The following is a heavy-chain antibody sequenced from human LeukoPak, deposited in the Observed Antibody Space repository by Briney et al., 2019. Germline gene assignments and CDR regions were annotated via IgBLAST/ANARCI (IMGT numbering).Heavy chain of an antibody. CDR1: RFSFSTYG. CDR3: AKWGYYGNYDGRSNYYYYYYGMDV. CDR2: ISGSGGST. D-gene: IGHD4-11*01. V-gene: IGHV3-23*01. J-gene: IGHJ6*02. Sequence: GGSLRLSCAASRFSFSTYGMHWVRQAPGKGLEWVSAISGSGGSTYYADSVKGRFTISRDNSKNTLYLQMNSLRAEDTAVYYCAKWGYYGNYDGRSNYYYYYYGMDVWGQGTTVTVSS.